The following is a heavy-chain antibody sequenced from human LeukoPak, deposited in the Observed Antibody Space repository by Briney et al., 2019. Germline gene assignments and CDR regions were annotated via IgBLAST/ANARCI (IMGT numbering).Heavy chain of an antibody. CDR1: GFTFSSYA. CDR3: ARSLAGIAAAGDYYFDY. J-gene: IGHJ4*02. D-gene: IGHD6-13*01. CDR2: ISYDGSNK. V-gene: IGHV3-30-3*01. Sequence: PGGSLRLSCAASGFTFSSYAMHWVRKAPGKGLEWVAVISYDGSNKYYADSVKGRFTISRDNSKNTLYLQMNSLRAEDTAVYYCARSLAGIAAAGDYYFDYWGQGTLVTVSS.